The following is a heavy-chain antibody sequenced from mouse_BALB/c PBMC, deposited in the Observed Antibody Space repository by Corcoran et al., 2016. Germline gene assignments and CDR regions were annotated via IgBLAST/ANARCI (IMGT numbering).Heavy chain of an antibody. CDR3: ARSGGRYDGAWFAY. CDR2: IDPANGNT. D-gene: IGHD2-14*01. CDR1: GFNIKDTY. V-gene: IGHV14-3*02. Sequence: EVQLQQSGAELVKPGASVKLSCTASGFNIKDTYMHWVKQRPEQGLEWIGRIDPANGNTKYDPKFQGKATITADTSCNTAYLQLSSLTSEDTAVYYCARSGGRYDGAWFAYWGQGTLVTVSA. J-gene: IGHJ3*01.